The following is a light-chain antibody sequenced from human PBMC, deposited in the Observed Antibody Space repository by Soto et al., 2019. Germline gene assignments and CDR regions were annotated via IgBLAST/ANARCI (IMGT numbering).Light chain of an antibody. Sequence: EIVMTQSPATLSVSPGERATLSCRASQSVSSNLAWYQQKPGQAPRLLIYGASTRATGIPARFSGSGSGTEFSVTISSLQSEDFAVYYCQQYNNWPRTFGQGTKVEI. CDR3: QQYNNWPRT. CDR2: GAS. CDR1: QSVSSN. V-gene: IGKV3-15*01. J-gene: IGKJ1*01.